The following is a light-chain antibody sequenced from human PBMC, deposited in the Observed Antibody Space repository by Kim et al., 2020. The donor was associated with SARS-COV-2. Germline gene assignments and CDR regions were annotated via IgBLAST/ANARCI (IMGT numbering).Light chain of an antibody. CDR1: SSNIGAGYD. V-gene: IGLV1-40*01. CDR2: GNT. Sequence: RVTIACTGSSSNIGAGYDVHWYQQLPGTAPKLLIYGNTNRPSGVPDRFSGSKSGTSASLAITGLQAEDEADYYCQSYDSSLNGWVFGGGTQLTVL. CDR3: QSYDSSLNGWV. J-gene: IGLJ7*01.